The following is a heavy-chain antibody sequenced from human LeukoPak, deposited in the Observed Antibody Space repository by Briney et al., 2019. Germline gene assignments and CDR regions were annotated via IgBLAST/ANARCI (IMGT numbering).Heavy chain of an antibody. CDR3: AKCFGLWFGELFSFDY. CDR2: ISGSGVST. D-gene: IGHD3-10*01. Sequence: GGSLRLSCAASGFTFNSYAISWVRQAPGKGLEWVSAISGSGVSTYYADSVKGRFTISRDNSKNTLYLQMNSLRAEDTAVYYCAKCFGLWFGELFSFDYWGQGTLVTVSS. CDR1: GFTFNSYA. J-gene: IGHJ4*02. V-gene: IGHV3-23*01.